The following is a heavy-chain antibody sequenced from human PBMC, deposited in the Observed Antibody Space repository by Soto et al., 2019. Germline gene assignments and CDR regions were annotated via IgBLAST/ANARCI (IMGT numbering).Heavy chain of an antibody. CDR1: GFAFSTYA. Sequence: GGSLRLSCAAAGFAFSTYAMTWVRQAPGKGLEWVSVISGSGGSSYYAASVKGRFTISRDNSKNTLFLQMNGLRAEDTAVYYCAKVTKRAAAGRHEYYKYGMDVWGQGTTVTVSS. CDR3: AKVTKRAAAGRHEYYKYGMDV. J-gene: IGHJ6*02. D-gene: IGHD6-13*01. V-gene: IGHV3-23*01. CDR2: ISGSGGSS.